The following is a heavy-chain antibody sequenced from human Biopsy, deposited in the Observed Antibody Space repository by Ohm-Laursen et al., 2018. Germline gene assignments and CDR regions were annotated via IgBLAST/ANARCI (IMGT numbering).Heavy chain of an antibody. CDR1: GYSISNDYR. D-gene: IGHD6-19*01. J-gene: IGHJ4*02. Sequence: SDTLSLTCAVSGYSISNDYRWGWIRQAPGKTLEWLGNIFKDGNTHYNPSLRSRLIISIDTSKNQFSLMMTSVSGADTAVYFCARVGSGWAPFDKWGPGTLVTVSS. CDR3: ARVGSGWAPFDK. V-gene: IGHV4-38-2*01. CDR2: IFKDGNT.